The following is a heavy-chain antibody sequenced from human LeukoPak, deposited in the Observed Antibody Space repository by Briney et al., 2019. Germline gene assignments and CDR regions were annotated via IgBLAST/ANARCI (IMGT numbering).Heavy chain of an antibody. CDR3: ARLSPPIASFCSGGTCYSGGFDP. V-gene: IGHV1-69*05. CDR1: GGTFSSYA. J-gene: IGHJ5*02. CDR2: IIPIFGTA. Sequence: SVKVSCKASGGTFSSYAISWVRQAPGQGLEWMGRIIPIFGTANYAQKFQGRVTITTDESTSTAYMELRSLRSDDTAVYYCARLSPPIASFCSGGTCYSGGFDPWGQGTLVTVSS. D-gene: IGHD2-15*01.